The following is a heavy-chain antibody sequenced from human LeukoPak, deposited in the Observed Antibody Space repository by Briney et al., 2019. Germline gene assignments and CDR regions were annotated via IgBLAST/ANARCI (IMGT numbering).Heavy chain of an antibody. CDR1: GFTFSSYG. Sequence: GGSLRLSCAAFGFTFSSYGMHWVRQAPSKGLEWVAFIRYDGSDKYYADSVKGRFTISRDNSKNTLYLQMNSLRAEDTAVYYCARDLSGVAGYTYGRGIDYWGQGTLVTVSS. CDR2: IRYDGSDK. D-gene: IGHD5-18*01. V-gene: IGHV3-30*02. J-gene: IGHJ4*02. CDR3: ARDLSGVAGYTYGRGIDY.